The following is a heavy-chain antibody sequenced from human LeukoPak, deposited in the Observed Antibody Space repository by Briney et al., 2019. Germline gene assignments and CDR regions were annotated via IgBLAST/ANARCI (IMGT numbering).Heavy chain of an antibody. J-gene: IGHJ5*02. Sequence: ASVKVSCKASGGTFSSQAISWVRQAPGQGLEWMGWISAYNGNTNYAQKLQGRVTMTTDTSTSTAYMELRSLRSDDTAVYYCARDPGSSWPNWFDPWGQGTLVTVSS. CDR1: GGTFSSQA. CDR3: ARDPGSSWPNWFDP. D-gene: IGHD6-13*01. CDR2: ISAYNGNT. V-gene: IGHV1-18*01.